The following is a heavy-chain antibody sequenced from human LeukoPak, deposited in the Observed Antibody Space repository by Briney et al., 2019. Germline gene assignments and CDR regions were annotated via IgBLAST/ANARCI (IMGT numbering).Heavy chain of an antibody. CDR1: GFTFSNYA. CDR2: ISGTGGST. J-gene: IGHJ4*02. CDR3: AKDRGNYLRVPFDY. D-gene: IGHD5-24*01. V-gene: IGHV3-23*01. Sequence: TGGSLRLSCAASGFTFSNYAMSWVRQAPRKWLEWVSAISGTGGSTYYADSVKGRFTISRDNSKNTLYLQMNSLRAEDTAVYYCAKDRGNYLRVPFDYWGQGTLVTVSS.